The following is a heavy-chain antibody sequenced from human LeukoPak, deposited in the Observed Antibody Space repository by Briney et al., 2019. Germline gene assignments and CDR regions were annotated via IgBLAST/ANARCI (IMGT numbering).Heavy chain of an antibody. Sequence: PSETLSLTCTVSGGSISSYYWSWIRQPPGKGLEWIGYIYYSGSTNYNPSLKSRVTISVDTSKNQFSLKLSSVTAADTAVYYCARSWSAGSGELTLDYWGQGTLVTVSS. J-gene: IGHJ4*02. CDR3: ARSWSAGSGELTLDY. CDR1: GGSISSYY. CDR2: IYYSGST. V-gene: IGHV4-59*08. D-gene: IGHD6-25*01.